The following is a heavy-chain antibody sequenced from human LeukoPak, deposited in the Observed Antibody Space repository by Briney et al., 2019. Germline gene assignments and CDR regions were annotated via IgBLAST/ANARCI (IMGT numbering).Heavy chain of an antibody. CDR3: ARGLAYCGGDWYSGDAFDI. CDR1: GGTFSSYA. V-gene: IGHV1-69*05. J-gene: IGHJ3*02. D-gene: IGHD2-21*02. CDR2: IIPIFGTA. Sequence: ASVKLSCKASGGTFSSYAISWVRQAPGQGLEWMGGIIPIFGTANYAQKFQGRVTITTDESTSTAYMELSSLRSEDTAVYYCARGLAYCGGDWYSGDAFDIWGRGTMVTVSS.